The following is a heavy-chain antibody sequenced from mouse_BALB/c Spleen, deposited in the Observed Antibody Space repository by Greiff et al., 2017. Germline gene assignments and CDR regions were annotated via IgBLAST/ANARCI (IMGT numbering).Heavy chain of an antibody. J-gene: IGHJ4*01. CDR2: ISCYNGAT. CDR1: GYSFTGYY. D-gene: IGHD2-10*02. Sequence: LVKTGASVKISCKASGYSFTGYYMHWVKQSHGKSLEWIGYISCYNGATSYNQKFKGKATFTVDTSSSTAYMQFNSLTSEDSAVYYCARVKYGNEGAMDYWGQGTSGTVSS. V-gene: IGHV1S34*01. CDR3: ARVKYGNEGAMDY.